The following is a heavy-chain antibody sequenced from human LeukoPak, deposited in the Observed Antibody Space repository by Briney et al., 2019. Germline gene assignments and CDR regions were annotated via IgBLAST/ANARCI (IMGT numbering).Heavy chain of an antibody. CDR3: ARRYFDY. CDR1: GFTFSSCW. J-gene: IGHJ4*02. CDR2: IKQDGSEK. V-gene: IGHV3-7*03. Sequence: PGGSLRLSCADSGFTFSSCWMSWVRQAPGKGLEWVANIKQDGSEKYYVDSVKGRFTISRDNAKNSLYLQMNSLRAEDTAVYYCARRYFDYWGQGTLVTVSS.